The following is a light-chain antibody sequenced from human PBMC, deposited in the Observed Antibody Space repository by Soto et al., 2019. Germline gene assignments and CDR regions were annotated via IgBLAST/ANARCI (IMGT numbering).Light chain of an antibody. V-gene: IGKV1-39*01. Sequence: DIQMTQSPSSLSASVGDRVTITCRASQSISKYLSWFQQKTGKAPKLLIYATSSLQSGVPSRFSGSGSGTDFTLTISSLQPEDFATYYCQQSDSTPPWTFGQGTKVEIK. CDR2: ATS. CDR1: QSISKY. CDR3: QQSDSTPPWT. J-gene: IGKJ1*01.